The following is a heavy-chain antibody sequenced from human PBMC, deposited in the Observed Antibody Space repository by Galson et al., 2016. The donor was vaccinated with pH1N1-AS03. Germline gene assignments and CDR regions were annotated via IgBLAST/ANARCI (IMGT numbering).Heavy chain of an antibody. CDR1: GFTFGDYA. Sequence: SLRLSCAASGFTFGDYAMHWVRQVPGKGLDWVAHINWNSGHIDYADSVKGRFTLSRDNAKSFLYLQMKSLRTEDTGLYCCAKGQHGHGGSGSIAMWGQGKTVIVSS. CDR2: INWNSGHI. D-gene: IGHD3-16*01. J-gene: IGHJ3*02. CDR3: AKGQHGHGGSGSIAM. V-gene: IGHV3-9*01.